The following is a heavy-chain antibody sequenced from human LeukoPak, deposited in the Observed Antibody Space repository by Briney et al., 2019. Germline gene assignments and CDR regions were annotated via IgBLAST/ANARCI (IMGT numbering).Heavy chain of an antibody. V-gene: IGHV4-38-2*02. Sequence: SETLSLTCTVSGYSISRGYYWGWIRQPPGKGLERIGNIYYSGNTYYKPSLKSRVTISIDRSRNQFSLKLSSVTAADTAVYYCARTKYSGTSDDAFDIWGQGTMVTVSS. CDR1: GYSISRGYY. J-gene: IGHJ3*02. CDR2: IYYSGNT. D-gene: IGHD1-26*01. CDR3: ARTKYSGTSDDAFDI.